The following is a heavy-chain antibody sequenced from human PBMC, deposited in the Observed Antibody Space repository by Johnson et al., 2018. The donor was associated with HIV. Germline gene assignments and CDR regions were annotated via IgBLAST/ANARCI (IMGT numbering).Heavy chain of an antibody. D-gene: IGHD2-15*01. Sequence: QVQLVESGGGVVQPGRSLRLSCAASGFTFSSYAMHWVRQAPGKGLEWVAVISYDGSNKYYADSVKGRFTISRDTSKNTLYLQMNSLRGEDTAVYYCARGYCRGGSCFSEYAFDIWGQGTMVTVSS. V-gene: IGHV3-30-3*01. CDR3: ARGYCRGGSCFSEYAFDI. CDR2: ISYDGSNK. CDR1: GFTFSSYA. J-gene: IGHJ3*02.